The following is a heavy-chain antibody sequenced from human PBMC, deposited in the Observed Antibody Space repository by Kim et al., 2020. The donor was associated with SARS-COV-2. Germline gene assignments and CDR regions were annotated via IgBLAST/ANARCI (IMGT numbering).Heavy chain of an antibody. CDR1: GGSFSGYY. CDR2: INHSGST. D-gene: IGHD3-10*01. V-gene: IGHV4-34*01. CDR3: ARGRLLGVRGVFPSSFDY. Sequence: SETLSLTCAVYGGSFSGYYWSWIRQPPGKGLEWIGEINHSGSTNYNPSLKSRVTISVDTSKNQFSLKLSSVTAADTAVYYCARGRLLGVRGVFPSSFDYWGQGTLVTVSS. J-gene: IGHJ4*02.